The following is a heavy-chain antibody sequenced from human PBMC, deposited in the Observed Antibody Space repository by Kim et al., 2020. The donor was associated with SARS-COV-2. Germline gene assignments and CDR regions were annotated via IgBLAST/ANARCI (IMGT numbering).Heavy chain of an antibody. CDR2: TYYRSKWHN. J-gene: IGHJ4*02. CDR1: GDRVSSGSAA. CDR3: ARLSYDSIPH. V-gene: IGHV6-1*01. Sequence: SQTLSLTCAISGDRVSSGSAAWNWIRQSPSRGLEWLGRTYYRSKWHNDYAESVKSRITVNPDTSKNQFSLQLSSVTPEDTAVYYCARLSYDSIPHWGQGTVVTVSS. D-gene: IGHD3-22*01.